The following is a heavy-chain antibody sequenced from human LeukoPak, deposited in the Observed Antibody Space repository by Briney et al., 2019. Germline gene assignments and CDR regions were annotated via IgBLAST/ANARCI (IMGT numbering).Heavy chain of an antibody. CDR1: GGSFSGYY. D-gene: IGHD4-23*01. CDR3: ARHPDGGGGNSRYYYYYMDV. Sequence: SETLSLTCAVYGGSFSGYYCSWIRQPPGKGLEWIGSIYYSGSTYYNPSLKARSTISLDTSKNQFSLKLSSLTAAATAVYYCARHPDGGGGNSRYYYYYMDVWGKGTTVTVSS. V-gene: IGHV4-34*01. J-gene: IGHJ6*03. CDR2: IYYSGST.